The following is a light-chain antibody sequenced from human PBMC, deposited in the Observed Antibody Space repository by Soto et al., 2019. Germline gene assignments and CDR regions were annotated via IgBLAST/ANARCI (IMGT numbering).Light chain of an antibody. V-gene: IGKV3-15*01. CDR1: QSISSN. CDR3: QQYNDWPRT. CDR2: GAS. Sequence: ETVMTQSPATLSVSPGERATLSCRASQSISSNLAWYQQKPGQAPRLLMYGASSRATGIPARFTGSGSGTEFTLTIFSLQSEDFADYYGQQYNDWPRTFGQGTKLEIK. J-gene: IGKJ2*01.